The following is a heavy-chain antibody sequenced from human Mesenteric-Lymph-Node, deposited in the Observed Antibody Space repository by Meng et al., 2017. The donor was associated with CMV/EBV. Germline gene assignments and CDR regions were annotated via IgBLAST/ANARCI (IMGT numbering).Heavy chain of an antibody. D-gene: IGHD6-13*01. Sequence: GESLKISCPASGFTFTDYHMSWIRQAPGKGLEWVSFISDSGDTLYYTDSVKGRFTMSRDNAMNSLYQQMNSLRAEDTAVYYCARDLGIAAAPLGYWGQGTLVTVSS. V-gene: IGHV3-11*01. J-gene: IGHJ4*02. CDR1: GFTFTDYH. CDR3: ARDLGIAAAPLGY. CDR2: ISDSGDTL.